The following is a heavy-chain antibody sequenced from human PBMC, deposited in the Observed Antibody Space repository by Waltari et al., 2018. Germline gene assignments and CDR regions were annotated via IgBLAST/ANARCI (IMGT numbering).Heavy chain of an antibody. CDR1: GSTFSSYG. D-gene: IGHD3-10*01. V-gene: IGHV3-48*04. CDR3: ARDDGTMVQGVT. J-gene: IGHJ5*02. Sequence: EVQLVESGGGLVQPGGSLRLSCAASGSTFSSYGMNWVRQAPGKGLEWVSYISSSSTIYYADSVKGRFTISRDNAKNSLYLQMNSLRAEDTAVYYCARDDGTMVQGVTWGQGTLVTVSS. CDR2: ISSSSTI.